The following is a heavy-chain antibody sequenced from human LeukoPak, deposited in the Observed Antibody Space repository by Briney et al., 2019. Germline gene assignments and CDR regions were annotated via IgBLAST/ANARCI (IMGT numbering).Heavy chain of an antibody. D-gene: IGHD4-23*01. CDR3: ARETPGAAFDI. Sequence: PGGSLRLSCAASGFTVSSNYMSWVRQAPGKGLEWVSVIYSGGSTYYADSVKGRFTISRDNSKNTLYLQMNSLRAEDTAVYYCARETPGAAFDIWGQGTMATVSS. V-gene: IGHV3-53*01. CDR1: GFTVSSNY. CDR2: IYSGGST. J-gene: IGHJ3*02.